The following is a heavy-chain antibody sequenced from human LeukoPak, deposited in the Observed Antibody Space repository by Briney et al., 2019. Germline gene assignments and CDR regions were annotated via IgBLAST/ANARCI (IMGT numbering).Heavy chain of an antibody. CDR2: ITGSSGGT. V-gene: IGHV3-23*01. CDR1: GFTFSNYG. Sequence: GGSLRLSCAASGFTFSNYGMNWVRQAPGRGLEWVSGITGSSGGTFYADSVKGRFTISRDNSKNTLFLQMNSLRAEDTAVYYCARRAGAYSHPYDYWGQGTLVTVSS. J-gene: IGHJ4*02. D-gene: IGHD4/OR15-4a*01. CDR3: ARRAGAYSHPYDY.